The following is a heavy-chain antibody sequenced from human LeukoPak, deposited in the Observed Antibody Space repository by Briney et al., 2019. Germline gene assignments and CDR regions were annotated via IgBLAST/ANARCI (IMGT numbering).Heavy chain of an antibody. CDR3: AREYYFDSTGYLY. Sequence: SETLSLTCTVSGGSISSSSYYWGWIRQPPGKGLEWIGSIYYSGRTYYNPSLKSRVTISVDTSKNHFSVKLSSVTAADTAVYYCAREYYFDSTGYLYWGQGILVTVSS. J-gene: IGHJ4*02. CDR1: GGSISSSSYY. D-gene: IGHD3-22*01. CDR2: IYYSGRT. V-gene: IGHV4-39*02.